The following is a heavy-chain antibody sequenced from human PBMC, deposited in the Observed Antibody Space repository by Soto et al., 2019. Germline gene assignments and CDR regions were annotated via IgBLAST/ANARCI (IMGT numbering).Heavy chain of an antibody. J-gene: IGHJ5*02. Sequence: QVQLVQSGAEVNKPGASVKVSCKASGYTFTGYYMHWVRQAPGQGLEWMGWINPNSGGTNYAQKFQGWVTMTRDTSISTAYMELSRLRSDDTAVYYCARGQEQQLVDNWFDPWGQGTLVTVSS. CDR1: GYTFTGYY. CDR2: INPNSGGT. D-gene: IGHD6-13*01. CDR3: ARGQEQQLVDNWFDP. V-gene: IGHV1-2*04.